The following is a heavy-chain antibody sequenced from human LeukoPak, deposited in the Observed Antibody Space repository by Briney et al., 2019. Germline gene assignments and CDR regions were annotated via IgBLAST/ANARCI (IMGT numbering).Heavy chain of an antibody. CDR3: ARPHYYGSGSPTDY. CDR2: IYYSGST. Sequence: QSSETLSLTCTVSGGSISSSRYYWGWIRQPPGKGLEWIGSIYYSGSTYYNPSLKSRVTISVDTSKNQFSLKLSSVTAADTAVYYCARPHYYGSGSPTDYWGQGTLVTVSS. J-gene: IGHJ4*02. V-gene: IGHV4-39*01. D-gene: IGHD3-10*01. CDR1: GGSISSSRYY.